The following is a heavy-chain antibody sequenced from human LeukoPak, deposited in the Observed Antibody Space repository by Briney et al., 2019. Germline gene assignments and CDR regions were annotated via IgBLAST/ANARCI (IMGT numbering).Heavy chain of an antibody. D-gene: IGHD2-2*01. CDR3: ARGGHCSTTSCSNYDGMDV. CDR2: IWYDGSNK. J-gene: IGHJ6*02. V-gene: IGHV3-33*01. CDR1: GFTFSSYG. Sequence: GGSLRLSCAASGFTFSSYGMHWVRQAPGKGLEWVAVIWYDGSNKYYADSVKGRFTISRDNSKNTLFLQMNSLRAEDTAVYFCARGGHCSTTSCSNYDGMDVWGQGTTLTVSS.